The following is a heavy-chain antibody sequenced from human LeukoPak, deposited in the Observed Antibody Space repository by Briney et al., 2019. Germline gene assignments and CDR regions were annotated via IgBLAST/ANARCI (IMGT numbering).Heavy chain of an antibody. J-gene: IGHJ6*03. Sequence: GGSVRLSCGAWGFIFCVYWMHWVRHATGKGLVWVSRINSDGRNIAYADSVKGRFTISRDNAKNTLYLEMNSLTIEDTAVYYCARAISWNGAQGHMDVCGKGTTVTVSS. V-gene: IGHV3-74*03. CDR1: GFIFCVYW. CDR3: ARAISWNGAQGHMDV. CDR2: INSDGRNI. D-gene: IGHD1-1*01.